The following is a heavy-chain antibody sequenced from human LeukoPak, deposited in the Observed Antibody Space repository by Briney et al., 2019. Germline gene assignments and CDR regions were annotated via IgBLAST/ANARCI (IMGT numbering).Heavy chain of an antibody. J-gene: IGHJ5*02. CDR2: IYYSGST. V-gene: IGHV4-59*01. CDR1: GGSISSYY. CDR3: ARFLPWLGRNWFDP. Sequence: PSETLSLTCTVSGGSISSYYWSWIRQPPWKGLEWIGYIYYSGSTNYNPSLKSRVTISVDTSKNQFSLKLSSVTAADTAVYYCARFLPWLGRNWFDPWGQGTLVTVSS. D-gene: IGHD3-10*01.